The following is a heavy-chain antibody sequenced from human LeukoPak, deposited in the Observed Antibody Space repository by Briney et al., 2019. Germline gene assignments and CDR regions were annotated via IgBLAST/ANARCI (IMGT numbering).Heavy chain of an antibody. CDR3: AKSLRARGVPDYMDV. V-gene: IGHV3-53*01. CDR1: GFTVSSNY. Sequence: GGSLRLSCAASGFTVSSNYMTWVRQAPGKGLEWVSVIHKNAITYYADTVKGRFTISRDNFKNTVYLQMNSLRAEDTAVYYCAKSLRARGVPDYMDVWGKGTTVTISS. J-gene: IGHJ6*03. CDR2: IHKNAIT. D-gene: IGHD3-10*01.